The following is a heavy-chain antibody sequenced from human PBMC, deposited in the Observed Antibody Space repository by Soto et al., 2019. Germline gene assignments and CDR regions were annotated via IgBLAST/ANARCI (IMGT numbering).Heavy chain of an antibody. V-gene: IGHV3-23*01. D-gene: IGHD1-1*01. CDR1: GFTFRGDA. Sequence: LRLSCAASGFTFRGDAMSWVRQAPGKGLEWVSSISGSGEMTHYAESVKGRFTISRDNSKNTLYLQMESLRAEDTALYYCARSEMTYNWNDWGQGTLVTVSS. CDR2: ISGSGEMT. J-gene: IGHJ4*02. CDR3: ARSEMTYNWND.